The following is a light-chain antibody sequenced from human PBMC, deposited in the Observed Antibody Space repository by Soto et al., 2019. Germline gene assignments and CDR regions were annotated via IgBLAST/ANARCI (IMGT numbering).Light chain of an antibody. CDR2: GAS. J-gene: IGKJ5*01. V-gene: IGKV3-15*01. CDR3: QQYNNWFSIT. CDR1: QSVSGN. Sequence: EIVMTQSPATLSVSPGERATLSCRASQSVSGNLAWYQQKPGQAPRLLIYGASTRANGIPARFSGSGSGTEFTLTISSLPSEDFAVYYCQQYNNWFSITFGQGTRLEIK.